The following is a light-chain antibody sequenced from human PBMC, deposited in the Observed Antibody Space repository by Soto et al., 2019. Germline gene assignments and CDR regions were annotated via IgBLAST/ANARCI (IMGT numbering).Light chain of an antibody. CDR2: GAS. V-gene: IGKV3-15*01. J-gene: IGKJ2*01. Sequence: EIVMTQSPATLSVSPGERATLSCRASQSVGSNLAWYHQKPGQAPRLLIYGASTSATGIPARFSGSGSGTEYTLTISSLQSEDFAIYYCQQYNNRPPETFGQGTKLE. CDR1: QSVGSN. CDR3: QQYNNRPPET.